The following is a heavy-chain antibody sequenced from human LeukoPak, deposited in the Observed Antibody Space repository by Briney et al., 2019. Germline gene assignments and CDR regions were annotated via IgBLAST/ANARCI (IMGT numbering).Heavy chain of an antibody. CDR3: ARDFYASGFYFWFDP. Sequence: SETPSLTCTVSGGYTGSHYWSWVRQPAGKGLEWLGRISPSGTTHYNPSLGSRVNMSVDTSKNYFSLRLISVTAADTAVYYCARDFYASGFYFWFDPWGQGMLVTVSS. CDR2: ISPSGTT. V-gene: IGHV4-4*07. D-gene: IGHD2/OR15-2a*01. J-gene: IGHJ5*02. CDR1: GGYTGSHY.